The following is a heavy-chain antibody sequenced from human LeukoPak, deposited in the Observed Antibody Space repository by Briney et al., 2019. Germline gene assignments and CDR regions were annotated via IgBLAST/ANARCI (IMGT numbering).Heavy chain of an antibody. CDR2: IYYSGSI. Sequence: MSSQTLSLTCTVSGGSISSGDYYWSWIRQPPGKGLEWIGYIYYSGSIYYNPSLKSRVTISVDTSKNQFSLKLSSVTAADTAVYYCARDRYGDYPYYFDYWGQGTLVTVSS. D-gene: IGHD4-17*01. CDR1: GGSISSGDYY. V-gene: IGHV4-30-4*08. CDR3: ARDRYGDYPYYFDY. J-gene: IGHJ4*02.